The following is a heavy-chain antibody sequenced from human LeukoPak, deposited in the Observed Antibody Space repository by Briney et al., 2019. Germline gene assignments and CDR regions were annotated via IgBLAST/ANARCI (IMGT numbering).Heavy chain of an antibody. Sequence: GGSLRLSCAASGFTFSTYWMTWVRQSPGKGLEWVANIKPDGSGKYFVDSVKGRFTISGDNAKNALYLEMNSLRAEDTAEYFCARERMYSGSGSTYPYYDYWGQGTLVTVSS. CDR3: ARERMYSGSGSTYPYYDY. D-gene: IGHD3-10*01. CDR1: GFTFSTYW. CDR2: IKPDGSGK. V-gene: IGHV3-7*01. J-gene: IGHJ4*02.